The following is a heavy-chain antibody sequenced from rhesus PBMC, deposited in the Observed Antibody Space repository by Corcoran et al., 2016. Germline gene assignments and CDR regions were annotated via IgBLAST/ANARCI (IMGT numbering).Heavy chain of an antibody. Sequence: EVQLVQSGAEVKKPGASVKISCKASGYTFTDYYLHWVRQAPGKGLEWMGRVVLEAGEALHAQKFQDKVTITEDTSTVTAYMELSSLRSEDTAVYYCATDAGRWFFDYWGQGVLVTVSS. CDR3: ATDAGRWFFDY. CDR2: VVLEAGEA. V-gene: IGHV1-111*02. D-gene: IGHD4-29*01. CDR1: GYTFTDYY. J-gene: IGHJ4*01.